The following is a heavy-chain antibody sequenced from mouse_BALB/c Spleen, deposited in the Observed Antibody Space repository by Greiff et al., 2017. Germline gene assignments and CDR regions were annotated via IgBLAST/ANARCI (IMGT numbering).Heavy chain of an antibody. CDR2: IRNKANGYTT. J-gene: IGHJ2*01. V-gene: IGHV7-3*02. CDR3: AREAYYYGSTLYYFDY. CDR1: GFTFTDYY. Sequence: DVKLVESGGGLVQPGGSLRLSCATSGFTFTDYYMSWVRQPPGKALEWLGFIRNKANGYTTEYSASVKGRFTISRDNSQSILYLQMNTLRAEDSATYYCAREAYYYGSTLYYFDYWGQGTTLTVSS. D-gene: IGHD1-1*01.